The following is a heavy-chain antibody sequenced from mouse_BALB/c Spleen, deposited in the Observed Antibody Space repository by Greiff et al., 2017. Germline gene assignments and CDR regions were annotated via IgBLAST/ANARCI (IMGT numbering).Heavy chain of an antibody. CDR3: ARGRYDYSFAY. CDR1: GFTFSSYA. D-gene: IGHD2-4*01. J-gene: IGHJ3*01. V-gene: IGHV5-6-5*01. Sequence: EVKLMESGGGLVKPGGSLKLSCAASGFTFSSYAMSWVRQTPEKRLEWVASISSGGSTYYPDSVKGRFTISRDNARNILYLQMSSLRSEDTAMYYCARGRYDYSFAYWGQGTLVTVSA. CDR2: ISSGGST.